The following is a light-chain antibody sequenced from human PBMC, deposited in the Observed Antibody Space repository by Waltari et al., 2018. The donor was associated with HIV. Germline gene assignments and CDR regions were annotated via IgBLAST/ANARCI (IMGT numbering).Light chain of an antibody. CDR2: AAS. CDR3: QQYYSYPYT. J-gene: IGKJ2*01. CDR1: QGISSY. Sequence: AIRMTQPPSSFSASTGDSVTITCRASQGISSYLAWYQQKPGKAPKLLIYAASTLQSGVPSRFSGSGSGTDFTLTISCLQSEDFATYYCQQYYSYPYTFGQGTKLEIK. V-gene: IGKV1-8*01.